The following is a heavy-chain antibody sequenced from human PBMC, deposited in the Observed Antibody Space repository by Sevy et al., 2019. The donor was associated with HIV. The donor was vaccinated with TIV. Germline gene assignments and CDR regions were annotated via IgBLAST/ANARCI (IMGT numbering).Heavy chain of an antibody. CDR2: INPKSGGT. Sequence: ASVKVSCWASGYTFTDNYVHWVRQAPGQGLEWMGRINPKSGGTKYAQNFQGRFTMTRDTSISTAYMEVTRLRFDDTALYYCAREAGSTYYGLIDFWGQGSLVTVSS. J-gene: IGHJ4*02. CDR1: GYTFTDNY. V-gene: IGHV1-2*06. D-gene: IGHD1-26*01. CDR3: AREAGSTYYGLIDF.